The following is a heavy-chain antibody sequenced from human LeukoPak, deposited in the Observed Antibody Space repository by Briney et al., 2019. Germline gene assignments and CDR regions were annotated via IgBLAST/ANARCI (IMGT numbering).Heavy chain of an antibody. CDR3: ASVDTAMVRDY. V-gene: IGHV3-23*01. D-gene: IGHD5-18*01. CDR1: GFTFSRYA. J-gene: IGHJ4*02. Sequence: GGSLRLSCEASGFTFSRYAMTWVRQAPGKGLEWVSTIGGLGESTNYGDSVKGRFTISRDNAKNSLYLQMNSLRAEDTAVYYCASVDTAMVRDYWGQGTLVTVSS. CDR2: IGGLGEST.